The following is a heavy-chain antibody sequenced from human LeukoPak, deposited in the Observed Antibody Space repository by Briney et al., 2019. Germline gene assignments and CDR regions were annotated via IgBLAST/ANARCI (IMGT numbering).Heavy chain of an antibody. J-gene: IGHJ4*02. D-gene: IGHD6-6*01. V-gene: IGHV4-39*07. Sequence: PSETLSLTCTVSGSSISSSSYYWGWIRQPPGKGLEWIGSIYYSGSTYYNPSLKSRVTISLDTSKNQFSLKLSSVTAADTAVYYCARAREFSSSSGRAYYFDYWGQGTLVTVSS. CDR2: IYYSGST. CDR3: ARAREFSSSSGRAYYFDY. CDR1: GSSISSSSYY.